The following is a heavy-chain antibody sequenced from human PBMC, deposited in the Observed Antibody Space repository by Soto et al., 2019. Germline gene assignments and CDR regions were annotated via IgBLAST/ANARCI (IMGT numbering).Heavy chain of an antibody. J-gene: IGHJ6*02. CDR1: GGTFSSYA. CDR3: ARVSVTTATFSFYYYYYGMDA. CDR2: IIPIFGTA. Sequence: QVQLVQSGAEVKKPGSSVKVSCKASGGTFSSYAISWVRQAPGQGLEWMGGIIPIFGTANYAQKFQGRVTITADKSTSTAYMELSSLRSEDTAVYYCARVSVTTATFSFYYYYYGMDAWGQGTTVTVSS. V-gene: IGHV1-69*06. D-gene: IGHD4-17*01.